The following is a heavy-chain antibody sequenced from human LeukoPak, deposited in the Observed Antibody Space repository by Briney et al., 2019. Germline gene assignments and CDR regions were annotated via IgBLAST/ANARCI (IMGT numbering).Heavy chain of an antibody. CDR1: GGTFSSYA. V-gene: IGHV1-69*05. Sequence: GSSVKVSCKASGGTFSSYAISWVRQAPGQGLEWMGGIIPIFGTANYAQKFQGRVTITTDESTSTAYMELSSLRSEDTAVYYCARGQLPRIAAAGSPSPYYYYYYMDVWGKGTTVTVSS. D-gene: IGHD6-13*01. CDR3: ARGQLPRIAAAGSPSPYYYYYYMDV. J-gene: IGHJ6*03. CDR2: IIPIFGTA.